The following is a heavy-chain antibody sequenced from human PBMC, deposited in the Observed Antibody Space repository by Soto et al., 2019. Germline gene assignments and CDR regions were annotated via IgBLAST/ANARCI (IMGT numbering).Heavy chain of an antibody. CDR2: INHSGST. CDR1: GGSFSGYY. Sequence: SETLSLTCAVYGGSFSGYYWSWIRQPPGKGLEWIGEINHSGSTNYNPSLKSRVTISVDTSKNQFSLKLSSVTAADTAVYYCARARSSSWYTSRGFDPWGQGTLVTVSS. CDR3: ARARSSSWYTSRGFDP. D-gene: IGHD6-13*01. V-gene: IGHV4-34*01. J-gene: IGHJ5*02.